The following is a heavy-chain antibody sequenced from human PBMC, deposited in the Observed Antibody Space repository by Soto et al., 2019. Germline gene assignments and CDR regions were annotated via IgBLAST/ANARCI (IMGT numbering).Heavy chain of an antibody. Sequence: QVHLVQSGGEMKKLGASVKVSCKASGYTFTDFGISWVRQAPGQGLEWMGWISGFDGDRNYAQKFQGRVTLTTDTSATTAYMELRSLTSDDAAIYFCARDYDRWGEVWFDPWGQGTLVTVSS. D-gene: IGHD3-16*01. V-gene: IGHV1-18*01. CDR1: GYTFTDFG. J-gene: IGHJ5*02. CDR3: ARDYDRWGEVWFDP. CDR2: ISGFDGDR.